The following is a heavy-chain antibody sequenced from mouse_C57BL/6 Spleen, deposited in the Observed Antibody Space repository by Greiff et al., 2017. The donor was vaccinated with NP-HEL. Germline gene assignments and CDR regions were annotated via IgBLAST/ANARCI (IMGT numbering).Heavy chain of an antibody. J-gene: IGHJ1*03. CDR1: GYTFTSYW. V-gene: IGHV1-59*01. Sequence: QVQLQQPGAELVRPGTSVKLSCKASGYTFTSYWMHWVKQRPGQGLEWIGVIDPSDSYTNYNQKFKGKATLTVDTSSSTAYMQLSSLTSEDSAVYYWARPYYSNYLDWYFDVWGTGTTVTVSS. CDR3: ARPYYSNYLDWYFDV. D-gene: IGHD2-5*01. CDR2: IDPSDSYT.